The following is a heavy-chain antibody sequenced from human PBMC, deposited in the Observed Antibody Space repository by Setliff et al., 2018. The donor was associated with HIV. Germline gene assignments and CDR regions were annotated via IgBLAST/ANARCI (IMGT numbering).Heavy chain of an antibody. CDR1: GYTFTDFW. D-gene: IGHD6-25*01. V-gene: IGHV1-2*02. Sequence: ASVKVSCKISGYTFTDFWIHWVRQAPGQGLESMGWIDPDKGDTGYAHNFQGRVTMTGDTSISTVYMELSSLRSDDTAVYYCAREKRSSTWLYSSGGTVDYWGLGTRVTVSS. J-gene: IGHJ4*02. CDR2: IDPDKGDT. CDR3: AREKRSSTWLYSSGGTVDY.